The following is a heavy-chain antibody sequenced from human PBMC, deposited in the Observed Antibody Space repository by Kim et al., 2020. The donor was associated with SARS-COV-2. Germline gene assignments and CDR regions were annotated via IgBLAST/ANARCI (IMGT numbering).Heavy chain of an antibody. Sequence: GGSLRLSCAASGFTFSSYAMSWVRQAPGKGLEWVSAISGSGGSTYYADSVKGRFTISRDNSKNTLYLQMNSLRAEDTAVYYCAKTPGAQQLGNGLWYFDLWGRGTLVTVSS. CDR1: GFTFSSYA. CDR2: ISGSGGST. D-gene: IGHD6-13*01. V-gene: IGHV3-23*01. J-gene: IGHJ2*01. CDR3: AKTPGAQQLGNGLWYFDL.